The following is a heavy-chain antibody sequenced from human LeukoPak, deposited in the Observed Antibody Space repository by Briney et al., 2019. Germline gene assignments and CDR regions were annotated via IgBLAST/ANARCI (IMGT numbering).Heavy chain of an antibody. CDR3: ARGNHYDSSGRFDY. D-gene: IGHD3-22*01. Sequence: SEPLSLTCTVSGGSISSYYWSWLGQPARKGLEWIGRIYTSGSTNYNPSLKSRVTMSVDTSKNQFSLKLSSVTAADTAVYYCARGNHYDSSGRFDYWGQGTLVTVSS. CDR2: IYTSGST. J-gene: IGHJ4*02. CDR1: GGSISSYY. V-gene: IGHV4-4*07.